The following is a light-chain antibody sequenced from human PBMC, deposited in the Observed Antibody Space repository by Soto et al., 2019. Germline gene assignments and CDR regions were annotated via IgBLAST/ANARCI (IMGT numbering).Light chain of an antibody. CDR3: QSYDTNNKGV. Sequence: NFMLTQPHSVSESPGKTVTISCARNSGNIATNYVQWYQQRPGSAPTTVIYEDKQRPSGVPDRFSGSIDRSSNSASLTISGLKTEDEADYYCQSYDTNNKGVFGGGTKVTVL. V-gene: IGLV6-57*04. CDR1: SGNIATNY. J-gene: IGLJ2*01. CDR2: EDK.